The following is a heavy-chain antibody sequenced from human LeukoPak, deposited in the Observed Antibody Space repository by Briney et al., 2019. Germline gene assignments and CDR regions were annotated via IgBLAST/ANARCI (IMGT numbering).Heavy chain of an antibody. Sequence: PSEALSLTCTVSGGSISSSNYYWGWIRQPPGKGLEWIGSIYYSGSTYYNPSLKSRVTISVDTSKNQFSLKLSSVTAADTAVYYCAGLGYYGSGSLVDYFDYWGQGTLVTVSS. CDR3: AGLGYYGSGSLVDYFDY. CDR1: GGSISSSNYY. J-gene: IGHJ4*02. V-gene: IGHV4-39*01. CDR2: IYYSGST. D-gene: IGHD3-10*01.